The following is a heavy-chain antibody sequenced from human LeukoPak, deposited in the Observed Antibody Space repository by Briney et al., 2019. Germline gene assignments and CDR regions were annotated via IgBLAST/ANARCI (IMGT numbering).Heavy chain of an antibody. D-gene: IGHD6-19*01. CDR2: ISYDGSNK. V-gene: IGHV3-30*18. Sequence: GGSLRLSCAASGFTFGGYWMHWVRQAPGKGLEWVAIISYDGSNKYYADSVQGRFTISRDNSKNTLYLQMNSLRAEDTAVYYCAKDLGGGSGCYDLWGRGTLVTVSS. J-gene: IGHJ2*01. CDR1: GFTFGGYW. CDR3: AKDLGGGSGCYDL.